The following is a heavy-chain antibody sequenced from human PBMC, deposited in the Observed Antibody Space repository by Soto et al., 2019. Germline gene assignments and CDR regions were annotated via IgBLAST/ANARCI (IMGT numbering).Heavy chain of an antibody. CDR2: ISHWGKT. CDR3: ARDLDGSGSYYTDY. D-gene: IGHD3-10*01. CDR1: GYTFTNYG. V-gene: IGHV1-18*01. J-gene: IGHJ4*02. Sequence: ASVKVSCKASGYTFTNYGISWVRQAPGQGLEWMGWISHWGKTNYAQKLQGRVTMTTDASASTAFMELRSLRSDDTAMYFCARDLDGSGSYYTDYWGQGTLVPVSS.